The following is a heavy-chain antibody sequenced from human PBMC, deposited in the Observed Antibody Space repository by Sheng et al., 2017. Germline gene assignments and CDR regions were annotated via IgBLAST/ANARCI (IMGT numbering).Heavy chain of an antibody. Sequence: VRLVESGGGLVKPGSSVKVSCKASGGTFSSYAISWVRQAPGQGLEWMGGIIPIFGTANYAQKFQGRVTITADESTSTAYMELSSLRSEDTAVYYCASQAETSIAARGYYYYGMDVWDQGP. D-gene: IGHD6-6*01. CDR1: GGTFSSYA. J-gene: IGHJ6*02. CDR2: IIPIFGTA. V-gene: IGHV1-69*01. CDR3: ASQAETSIAARGYYYYGMDV.